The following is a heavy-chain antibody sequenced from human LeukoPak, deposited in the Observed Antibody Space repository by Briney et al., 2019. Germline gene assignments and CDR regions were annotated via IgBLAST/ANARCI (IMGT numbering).Heavy chain of an antibody. D-gene: IGHD3-9*01. Sequence: GSLRLSCAASGFTFSSYAMSWVRQAPGKGLEWVSAISGSGGSTYYAGSVKGRFTISRDNSKNTLYLQMNSLRAEDTAVYYCAKAQVYYDILTGQDKYYFDYWGQGTLVTVSS. V-gene: IGHV3-23*01. CDR2: ISGSGGST. J-gene: IGHJ4*02. CDR1: GFTFSSYA. CDR3: AKAQVYYDILTGQDKYYFDY.